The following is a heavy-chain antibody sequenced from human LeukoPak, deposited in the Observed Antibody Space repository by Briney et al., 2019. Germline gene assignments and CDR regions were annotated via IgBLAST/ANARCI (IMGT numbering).Heavy chain of an antibody. Sequence: SETLSLTCTVSGVSIIGYYWTWIRQPPGKGLECIGYIYTSGSTDYNPSLKSRVTISVDMSKNQFSLQLSSVTAADTAVYYCARQSCSSTSCPHRNVFDIWGQGTMVTVSP. J-gene: IGHJ3*02. CDR2: IYTSGST. D-gene: IGHD2-2*01. CDR1: GVSIIGYY. CDR3: ARQSCSSTSCPHRNVFDI. V-gene: IGHV4-4*09.